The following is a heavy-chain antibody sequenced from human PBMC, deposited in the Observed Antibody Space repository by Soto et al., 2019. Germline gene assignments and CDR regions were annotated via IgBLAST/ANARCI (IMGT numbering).Heavy chain of an antibody. D-gene: IGHD3-10*01. CDR3: ARGSGSYLSAFDP. J-gene: IGHJ5*02. CDR2: IIPILGIA. Sequence: QVQLVQSGAEVQKPGSSVKVSCKASGGTFSSYTISWVRQAPGQGLEWMGRIIPILGIANYAQKFQGRVTITADKSTSTAYMELSSLRSEDTAVYYCARGSGSYLSAFDPWGQGTLVTVSS. V-gene: IGHV1-69*02. CDR1: GGTFSSYT.